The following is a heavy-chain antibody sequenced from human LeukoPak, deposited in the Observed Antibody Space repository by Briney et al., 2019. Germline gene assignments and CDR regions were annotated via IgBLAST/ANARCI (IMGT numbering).Heavy chain of an antibody. CDR2: TSYDESNK. CDR1: GFTFSSYG. J-gene: IGHJ4*02. V-gene: IGHV3-30*03. CDR3: ARVVVSSSSDYFDY. Sequence: GGSLRLSCAASGFTFSSYGMHWVRQAPGKGLEWVAVTSYDESNKYYADSVKGRFTISRDNSKKTLYLQMNSLRDEDTAIYYCARVVVSSSSDYFDYWGQGTLVIVSS. D-gene: IGHD6-6*01.